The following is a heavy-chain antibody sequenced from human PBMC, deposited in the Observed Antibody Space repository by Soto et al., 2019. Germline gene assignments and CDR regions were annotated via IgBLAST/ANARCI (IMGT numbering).Heavy chain of an antibody. Sequence: SETLSLTCTVSGGSISRYSWNWIRQSPGKGLEWIASLDYSGTTNYNPSRKSRITTSVDPSKKQFSPEMRSVTAADTAVYYCAGESVPPYSSSSKGFDYWGQGSLVTVSS. D-gene: IGHD6-6*01. J-gene: IGHJ4*02. CDR1: GGSISRYS. CDR2: LDYSGTT. V-gene: IGHV4-59*01. CDR3: AGESVPPYSSSSKGFDY.